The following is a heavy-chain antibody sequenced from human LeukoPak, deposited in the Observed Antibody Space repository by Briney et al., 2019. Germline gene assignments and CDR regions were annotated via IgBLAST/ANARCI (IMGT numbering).Heavy chain of an antibody. D-gene: IGHD1-26*01. J-gene: IGHJ4*02. CDR3: ARGGSYRQDFDY. Sequence: ASVKVSCKASGYTFTSYDINWVRQATGQGLEWMGWMSPNSGNTGYAQKFQGRVTMTRNTFINTAYMELSSLRSEDTAVYYCARGGSYRQDFDYWGQGTLVTVSS. V-gene: IGHV1-8*01. CDR2: MSPNSGNT. CDR1: GYTFTSYD.